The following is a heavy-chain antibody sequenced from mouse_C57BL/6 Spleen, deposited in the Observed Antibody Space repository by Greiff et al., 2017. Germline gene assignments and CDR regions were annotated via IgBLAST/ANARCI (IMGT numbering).Heavy chain of an antibody. CDR2: IDPSDSET. CDR3: ARRGYDGGYYFDY. D-gene: IGHD2-2*01. J-gene: IGHJ2*01. V-gene: IGHV1-52*01. CDR1: GYTFTSYW. Sequence: QVHVKQPGAELVRPGSSVKLSCKASGYTFTSYWMHWVKQRPIQGLEWIGNIDPSDSETHYNQKFKDKATLTVDKSSSTAYMQLSSLTSEDSAVYYCARRGYDGGYYFDYWGQGTTLTVSS.